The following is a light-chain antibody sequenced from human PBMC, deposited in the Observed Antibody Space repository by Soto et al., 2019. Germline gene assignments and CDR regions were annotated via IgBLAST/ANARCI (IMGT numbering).Light chain of an antibody. J-gene: IGLJ3*02. CDR2: DVT. CDR1: SSDVGGYNL. Sequence: QSALTQPRSVSGSPRQSVTISCTGTSSDVGGYNLVSWYQQYPGRAPKRLIYDVTKRPSGVPDRFSGSKSGNTASLTISGLQAEDEADYYCCSHAGSYTLGVFGGGTKVTVL. CDR3: CSHAGSYTLGV. V-gene: IGLV2-11*01.